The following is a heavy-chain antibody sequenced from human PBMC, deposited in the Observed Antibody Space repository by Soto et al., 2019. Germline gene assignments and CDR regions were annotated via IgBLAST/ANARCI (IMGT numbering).Heavy chain of an antibody. Sequence: QVQLVQSGAEVKKPGASVKVSCKASGYTFTSYAMHWVRQAPGQRLEWMGWINAGNGNTKYSQKFQGRVTITRDTAASTAYMELSSLRSEDTAVYYCASSVAVAGPFDYWGQGTLVTVSS. V-gene: IGHV1-3*01. CDR3: ASSVAVAGPFDY. CDR1: GYTFTSYA. J-gene: IGHJ4*02. CDR2: INAGNGNT. D-gene: IGHD6-19*01.